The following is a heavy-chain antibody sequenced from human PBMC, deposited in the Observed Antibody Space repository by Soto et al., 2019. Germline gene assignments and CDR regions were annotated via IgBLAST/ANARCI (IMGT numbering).Heavy chain of an antibody. CDR3: ARERPVGSSSWYASAWFDP. Sequence: QVQLQQWGAGLLKPSETLSLTRAVYGGSFSGYYWSWIRQPPGKGLEWIGEINHSGSTNYNPSLKSRVTISVDTSKNQFSLKLSSVTAADTAVYYCARERPVGSSSWYASAWFDPWGQGTLVTVSS. CDR1: GGSFSGYY. CDR2: INHSGST. D-gene: IGHD6-13*01. V-gene: IGHV4-34*01. J-gene: IGHJ5*02.